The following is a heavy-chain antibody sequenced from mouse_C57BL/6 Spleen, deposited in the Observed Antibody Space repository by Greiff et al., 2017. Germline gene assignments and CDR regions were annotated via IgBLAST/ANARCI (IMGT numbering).Heavy chain of an antibody. V-gene: IGHV5-4*01. J-gene: IGHJ2*01. CDR2: ISDGGSYT. Sequence: EVQLVESGGGLVKPGGSLKLSCAASGFTFSSYAMSWVRQTPDKRLEWVATISDGGSYTYYPDNVKGRFTISRDNAKNNLYLQMSHLKSEDTAMYYCARDYYGSSYEYFDYWGQGTTLTVSS. CDR1: GFTFSSYA. D-gene: IGHD1-1*01. CDR3: ARDYYGSSYEYFDY.